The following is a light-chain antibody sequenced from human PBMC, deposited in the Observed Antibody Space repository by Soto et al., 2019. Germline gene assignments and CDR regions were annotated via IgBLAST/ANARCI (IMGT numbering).Light chain of an antibody. CDR1: QGISNY. Sequence: DIQMTQSTSSLSASVGDRVTITCRASQGISNYLAWYQQRPGKVTKLLIYAASTLQLGVPSRFNSSGSGTDFTLTISSLQLEDGAIYYCQKYNSAFWTFGQGSKVEIK. V-gene: IGKV1-27*01. CDR3: QKYNSAFWT. J-gene: IGKJ1*01. CDR2: AAS.